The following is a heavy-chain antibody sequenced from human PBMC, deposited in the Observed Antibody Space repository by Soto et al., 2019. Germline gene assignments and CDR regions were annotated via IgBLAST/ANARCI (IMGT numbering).Heavy chain of an antibody. Sequence: LSLTCTVSGGSISSGDYYWSWIRQPPGKGLEWIGYIYYSGSTYYNPSLKSRVTISVDTSKNQFSLKLSSVTAADTAVYYCARVVVVAATSGAFDIWGQGTMVTVS. CDR2: IYYSGST. CDR1: GGSISSGDYY. D-gene: IGHD2-15*01. V-gene: IGHV4-30-4*01. CDR3: ARVVVVAATSGAFDI. J-gene: IGHJ3*02.